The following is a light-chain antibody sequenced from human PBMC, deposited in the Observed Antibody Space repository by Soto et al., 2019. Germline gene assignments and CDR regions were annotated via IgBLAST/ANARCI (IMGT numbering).Light chain of an antibody. CDR3: QQYNSYWT. Sequence: DIQMTQSPSTPSASVGDRVTITCRASQSISSWLAWYQQKPGKAPNLLIYKASSLEGGVPSRFSGSGSGTEFTLTISSLQPDDFATYYCQQYNSYWTFGQGTKVDIK. J-gene: IGKJ1*01. CDR2: KAS. V-gene: IGKV1-5*03. CDR1: QSISSW.